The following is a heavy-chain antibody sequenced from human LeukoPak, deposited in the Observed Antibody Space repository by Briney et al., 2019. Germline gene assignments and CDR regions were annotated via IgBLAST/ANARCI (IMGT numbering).Heavy chain of an antibody. CDR3: TRDDYCGGDY. D-gene: IGHD2-21*01. CDR1: GFTFGDYA. V-gene: IGHV3-49*03. CDR2: IRSKAYGGTT. J-gene: IGHJ4*02. Sequence: GGSLRLSCTASGFTFGDYAMSWFRRAPGKGLEWVGFIRSKAYGGTTEYAASVKGRFTISRDDSKSIAYLQMNSLKTEDTAVYYCTRDDYCGGDYWGQGTLVTVSS.